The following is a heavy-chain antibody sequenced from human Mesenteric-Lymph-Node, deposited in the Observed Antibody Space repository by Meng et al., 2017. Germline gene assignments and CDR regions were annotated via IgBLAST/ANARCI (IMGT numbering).Heavy chain of an antibody. V-gene: IGHV3-21*01. J-gene: IGHJ4*02. D-gene: IGHD6-19*01. Sequence: VRQAPGKGLEWVSSISSSSSYIYYADSVKGRFTISRDNAKNSLYLQMNSLRAEDTAVYYCARASDGYSSGWSYFDYWGQGTLVTVSS. CDR2: ISSSSSYI. CDR3: ARASDGYSSGWSYFDY.